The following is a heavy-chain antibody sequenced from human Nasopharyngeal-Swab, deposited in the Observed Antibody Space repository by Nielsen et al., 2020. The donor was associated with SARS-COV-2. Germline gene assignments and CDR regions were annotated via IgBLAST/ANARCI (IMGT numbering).Heavy chain of an antibody. V-gene: IGHV3-21*01. J-gene: IGHJ4*02. D-gene: IGHD3-10*01. CDR1: GFTFSSYS. CDR3: ARGDRSGSYYPDY. Sequence: LKISCAASGFTFSSYSMNWVRQAPGKGLEWVSSISSSSSYIYYADSVKGRFTISRDNAKNSLYLQMNSLRAEDTAVYYCARGDRSGSYYPDYWGQGTLVTVSS. CDR2: ISSSSSYI.